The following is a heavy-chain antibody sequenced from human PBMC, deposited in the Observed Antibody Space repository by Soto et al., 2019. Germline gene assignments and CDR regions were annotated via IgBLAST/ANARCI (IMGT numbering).Heavy chain of an antibody. D-gene: IGHD4-17*01. CDR3: AKGATTTVTPRAVYFDY. Sequence: LRLSCAASGFTFSSYAMSWVRQAPGKGLEWVSAISGSGGSTYYADSVKGRFTISRDNSKNTLYLQMNSLRAEDTAVYYCAKGATTTVTPRAVYFDYWGQGTLVTVSS. J-gene: IGHJ4*02. CDR2: ISGSGGST. CDR1: GFTFSSYA. V-gene: IGHV3-23*01.